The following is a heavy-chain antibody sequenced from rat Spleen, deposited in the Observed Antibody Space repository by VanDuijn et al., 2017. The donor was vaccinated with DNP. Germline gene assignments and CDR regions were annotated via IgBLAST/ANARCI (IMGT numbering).Heavy chain of an antibody. CDR3: TSNPHIRTAAPFDY. D-gene: IGHD3-8*01. Sequence: EVLLVESDGGLVQPGRSLKLSCAASGFTFSDYAMAWVRQAPKKGLEWVATIIYDGTSTYFRDSVKGRFTISRDNAESTLYLQVNSLRSEDTATYYCTSNPHIRTAAPFDYWGQGVMVTVSS. CDR2: IIYDGTST. CDR1: GFTFSDYA. J-gene: IGHJ2*01. V-gene: IGHV5-17*01.